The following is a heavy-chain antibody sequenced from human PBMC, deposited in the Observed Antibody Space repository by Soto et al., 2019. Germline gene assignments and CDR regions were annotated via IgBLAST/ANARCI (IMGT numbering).Heavy chain of an antibody. Sequence: QVQLVQSGAEVKNPGASVKVSCKASGYTFTRYGIGWARQAPGQGLEWMGWINTYNGNTNYVQNVQGRVTLTTDTSTSTAYMERRSLRSNDTAIYYCAMVDVYVTPSPQDVWGQGTTVIVSS. CDR3: AMVDVYVTPSPQDV. CDR1: GYTFTRYG. CDR2: INTYNGNT. V-gene: IGHV1-18*01. D-gene: IGHD3-16*01. J-gene: IGHJ6*02.